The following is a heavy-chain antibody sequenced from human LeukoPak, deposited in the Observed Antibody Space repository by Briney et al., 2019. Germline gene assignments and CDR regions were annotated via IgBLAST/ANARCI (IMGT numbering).Heavy chain of an antibody. V-gene: IGHV1-18*01. CDR2: ISDYNGNT. J-gene: IGHJ4*02. CDR3: ARDLDQYNGRFGGFGHDF. D-gene: IGHD3-10*01. Sequence: ASVNVSCKASGYTVINYGINWVRQPPGQGLEWMGWISDYNGNTNYAQSLQGRVTMTTDTSTSTVYMEMRSLTSDDTAVYYCARDLDQYNGRFGGFGHDFWGQGTLVTVSS. CDR1: GYTVINYG.